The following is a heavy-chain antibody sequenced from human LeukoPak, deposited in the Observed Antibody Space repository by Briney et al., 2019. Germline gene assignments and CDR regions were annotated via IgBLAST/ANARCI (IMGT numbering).Heavy chain of an antibody. Sequence: SETLSLTCTVSGGSISSSSYYWGWIRQPPGKGLEWIGSIYYSGSTYYNPSLKSRVTISVDTSKNLFSLKLSSVTAADTAVYYCTTDPQRGYYFDYWGQGTLVTVSS. V-gene: IGHV4-39*07. CDR1: GGSISSSSYY. J-gene: IGHJ4*02. CDR2: IYYSGST. CDR3: TTDPQRGYYFDY. D-gene: IGHD5-24*01.